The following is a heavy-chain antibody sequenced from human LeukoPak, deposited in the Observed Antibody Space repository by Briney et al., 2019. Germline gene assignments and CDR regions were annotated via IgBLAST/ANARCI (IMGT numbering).Heavy chain of an antibody. D-gene: IGHD3-22*01. V-gene: IGHV3-23*01. CDR2: ISGSGGST. CDR3: AKDGTFSGYYGDY. Sequence: GSLRLSCAAYGFTFSSYAMSWVRQAPGKGLEWVSAISGSGGSTYYADSVKGRFTISRDNSKNTLYLQMDSLRAEDTAVYYCAKDGTFSGYYGDYWGQGTLVTVSS. CDR1: GFTFSSYA. J-gene: IGHJ4*02.